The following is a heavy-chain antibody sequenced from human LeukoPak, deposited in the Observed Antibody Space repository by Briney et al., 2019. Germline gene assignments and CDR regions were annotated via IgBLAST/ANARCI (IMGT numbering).Heavy chain of an antibody. J-gene: IGHJ4*02. Sequence: GGSLRLSCAASGFTVSSNYMSWVRQAPGKGLEWVSIIYSGGSTFYADSVKGRFTISRDNSKNTLYLQMNSLRAEDTAVYYCARELDDILTGYSNWGQGTLVTVSS. CDR1: GFTVSSNY. V-gene: IGHV3-53*01. CDR2: IYSGGST. CDR3: ARELDDILTGYSN. D-gene: IGHD3-9*01.